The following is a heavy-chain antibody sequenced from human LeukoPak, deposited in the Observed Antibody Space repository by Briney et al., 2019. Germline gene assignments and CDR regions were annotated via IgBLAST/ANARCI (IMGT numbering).Heavy chain of an antibody. V-gene: IGHV7-4-1*02. CDR1: GYTFTSYA. CDR3: ARLSLRLGELSLYFDY. D-gene: IGHD3-16*02. CDR2: INTNTGNP. Sequence: ASVKVSCKASGYTFTSYAMNWVRQAPGQGLEWMGWINTNTGNPTYAQGFTGRFVFSSDTSVSTAYLQISSLKAEDTAVYYCARLSLRLGELSLYFDYWGQGTLVTVSS. J-gene: IGHJ4*02.